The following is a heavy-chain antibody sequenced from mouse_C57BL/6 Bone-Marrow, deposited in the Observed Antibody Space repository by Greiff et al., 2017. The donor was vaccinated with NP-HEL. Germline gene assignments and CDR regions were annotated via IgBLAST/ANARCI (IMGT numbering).Heavy chain of an antibody. V-gene: IGHV1-26*01. D-gene: IGHD1-1*01. CDR1: GYTFTDYY. J-gene: IGHJ2*01. Sequence: VQLQQSGPELVKPGASVKISCKASGYTFTDYYMNWVKQSHGKSLEWIGDINPNNGGTSYNQKFKGKATLTVDKSSSTAYMELRSLTSEDSAVYYCARPHYYGINWGQGTTLTVSS. CDR3: ARPHYYGIN. CDR2: INPNNGGT.